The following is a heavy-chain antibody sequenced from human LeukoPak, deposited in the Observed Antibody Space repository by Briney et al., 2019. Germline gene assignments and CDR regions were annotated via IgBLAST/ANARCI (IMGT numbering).Heavy chain of an antibody. CDR2: IYPGDSDS. CDR3: ARHAYCSSTNCYGIDY. J-gene: IGHJ4*02. V-gene: IGHV5-51*01. D-gene: IGHD2-2*01. CDR1: GYNFISYW. Sequence: GESLKISCKGAGYNFISYWIVWVRQMPGKALEWMGIIYPGDSDSRYSPSFQGQVTISADKSISTAYLQWSSLKASDTAMYYCARHAYCSSTNCYGIDYWGQGTLVTVSS.